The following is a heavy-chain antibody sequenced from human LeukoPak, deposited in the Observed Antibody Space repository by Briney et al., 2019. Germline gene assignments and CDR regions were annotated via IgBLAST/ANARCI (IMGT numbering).Heavy chain of an antibody. CDR3: AKDKGNRYFDY. J-gene: IGHJ4*02. Sequence: GTSLRLSCAASGITFTIAGMHWVRQVPGKGLEWVAVISSDGRNIYYADSVKGRFIISRGTSRNILFLQMNGLRADDTAIYYCAKDKGNRYFDYWGQGTLVTISS. CDR2: ISSDGRNI. CDR1: GITFTIAG. V-gene: IGHV3-30*18. D-gene: IGHD3-16*02.